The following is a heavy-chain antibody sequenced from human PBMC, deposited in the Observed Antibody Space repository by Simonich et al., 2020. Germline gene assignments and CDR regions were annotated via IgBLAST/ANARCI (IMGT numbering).Heavy chain of an antibody. D-gene: IGHD2-21*02. CDR2: ISDDGSNK. V-gene: IGHV3-30*07. CDR3: ARDGERYCGGDCYSYFDY. Sequence: QVQLVESGGGVVQPGRSLRLSCAASGFTFSSYAMHWVRQAPGKGLEWVAVISDDGSNKYYADYVKGRFTISRDNAKNTLYLQMNSLRAEDTAVYYCARDGERYCGGDCYSYFDYWGQGTLVTVSS. J-gene: IGHJ4*02. CDR1: GFTFSSYA.